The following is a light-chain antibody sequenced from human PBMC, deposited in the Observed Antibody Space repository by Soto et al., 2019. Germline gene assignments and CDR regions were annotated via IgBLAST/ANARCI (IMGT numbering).Light chain of an antibody. Sequence: ALTQPASVSGSPGQSITISCTGTSSDFGGYNYVSWYQQHPGKAPKLMIYDVSNRPSGVSNRFSGSKSGNTASLTISGLQAEDEADYYCSSYTSSSTYYVFGTGTKVTVL. CDR3: SSYTSSSTYYV. V-gene: IGLV2-14*01. J-gene: IGLJ1*01. CDR1: SSDFGGYNY. CDR2: DVS.